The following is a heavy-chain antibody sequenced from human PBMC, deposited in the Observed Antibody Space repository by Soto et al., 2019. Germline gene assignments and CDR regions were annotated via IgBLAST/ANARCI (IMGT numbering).Heavy chain of an antibody. CDR2: IWHDGSDI. Sequence: DQLIETGGDVVQPRKALRRPCGATRVTSNCELLHTARAATGKGLEWVALIWHDGSDISYGDSVKGRFTISRDNSKNTLYLEMNSLRADDTAVYYCARNLDDTATNYAMDVWGHGTTVIVSS. CDR1: RVTSNCEL. CDR3: ARNLDDTATNYAMDV. D-gene: IGHD5-18*01. J-gene: IGHJ6*02. V-gene: IGHV3-33*01.